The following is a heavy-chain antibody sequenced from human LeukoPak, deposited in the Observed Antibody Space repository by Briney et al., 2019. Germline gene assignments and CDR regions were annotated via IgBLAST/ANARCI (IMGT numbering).Heavy chain of an antibody. CDR3: ARMGEWYYDSSGYFPFDY. CDR2: ISAYNGNT. J-gene: IGHJ4*02. D-gene: IGHD3-22*01. Sequence: ASVKVSCKASGYTFTSYGISWVRQAPGQGLEWMGWISAYNGNTNYAQKLQGRVTMTTDTSTSTAYMELRSLRSDDTVVYYCARMGEWYYDSSGYFPFDYWGQGTLVTVSS. V-gene: IGHV1-18*01. CDR1: GYTFTSYG.